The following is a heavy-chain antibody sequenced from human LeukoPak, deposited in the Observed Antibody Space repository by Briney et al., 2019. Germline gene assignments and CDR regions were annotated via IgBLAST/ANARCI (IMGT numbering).Heavy chain of an antibody. J-gene: IGHJ4*02. V-gene: IGHV4-39*01. CDR1: GGSISSSSYY. D-gene: IGHD3-22*01. Sequence: SETLSLTCTVSGGSISSSSYYWGWIRQPPGKGLEGIGSIYYSGSTYYNPSLKSRVTISVDTSKNQFSLKLSSVTAADTAVYYCARHIYDSSGYYFDYWGQGTLVTVSS. CDR2: IYYSGST. CDR3: ARHIYDSSGYYFDY.